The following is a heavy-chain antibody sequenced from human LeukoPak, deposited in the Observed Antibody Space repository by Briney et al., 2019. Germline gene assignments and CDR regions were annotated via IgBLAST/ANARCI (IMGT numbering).Heavy chain of an antibody. J-gene: IGHJ4*02. CDR1: GFTFDDYA. CDR2: ISWNSGSI. V-gene: IGHV3-9*01. CDR3: ALLNSDYFDY. Sequence: GGSLRLSCAASGFTFDDYAMHWVRQAPGKGLEWVSGISWNSGSIGYADSVKGRFTISRDNAKNSLYLQMNSLRAEDTALYYCALLNSDYFDYWGQGTLVTVSS. D-gene: IGHD3-10*01.